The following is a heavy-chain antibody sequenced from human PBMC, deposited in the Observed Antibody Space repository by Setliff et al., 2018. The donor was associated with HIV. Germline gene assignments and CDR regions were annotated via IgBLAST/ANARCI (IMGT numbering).Heavy chain of an antibody. V-gene: IGHV1-69*16. D-gene: IGHD2-2*01. J-gene: IGHJ5*02. CDR1: RSTFNSHT. Sequence: SVKVSCKASRSTFNSHTFTWVRQAPGQGLEWLGRIVPLLGVPDYAQKFWGRVTITTHESTSTAYMELSSLRSEDTAVYYCARDFGGYCSSMSCPGLFDPWGQGTLVTVSS. CDR2: IVPLLGVP. CDR3: ARDFGGYCSSMSCPGLFDP.